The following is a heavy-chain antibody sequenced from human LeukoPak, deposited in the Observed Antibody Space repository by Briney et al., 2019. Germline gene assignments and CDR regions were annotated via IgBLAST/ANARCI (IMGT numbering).Heavy chain of an antibody. CDR2: IYYSGST. J-gene: IGHJ4*02. CDR3: ARLPRYTYCGGDCYTGLFDF. D-gene: IGHD2-21*02. Sequence: WIRQPPGKGLEWIGNIYYSGSTNYNPSLKSRITISVDTSKNQFSLKLSSVTAADTAVYYCARLPRYTYCGGDCYTGLFDFWGQGTLVTVSS. V-gene: IGHV4-39*01.